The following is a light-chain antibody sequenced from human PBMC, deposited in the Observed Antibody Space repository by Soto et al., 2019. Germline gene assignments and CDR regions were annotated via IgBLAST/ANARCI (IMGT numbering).Light chain of an antibody. J-gene: IGKJ4*01. Sequence: EIVLTQSPATLSLSPGNRATLSCRASESVSRYLAWYQQKPGQAPRLLIYDASNRATGIPARFSGSVSGTDFTLTITSLEPEDFAVYYCQLRSNGPSTFGGGTKVEIK. V-gene: IGKV3-11*01. CDR1: ESVSRY. CDR3: QLRSNGPST. CDR2: DAS.